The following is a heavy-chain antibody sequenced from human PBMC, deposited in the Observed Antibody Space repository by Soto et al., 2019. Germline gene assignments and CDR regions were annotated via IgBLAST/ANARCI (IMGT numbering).Heavy chain of an antibody. CDR3: ARWNLVGPTIDAFDL. D-gene: IGHD1-26*01. CDR2: IWYDGSNK. V-gene: IGHV3-33*01. CDR1: GFTFSSNG. Sequence: QVQLVESGGGVVQPGRSLRLSCAASGFTFSSNGMHWVRQAPGKGLEWVAIIWYDGSNKYYADSVKGRFTISRDNSKNTLYLQMNSLRVEDTAMYYCARWNLVGPTIDAFDLWGQGTMVTVSS. J-gene: IGHJ3*01.